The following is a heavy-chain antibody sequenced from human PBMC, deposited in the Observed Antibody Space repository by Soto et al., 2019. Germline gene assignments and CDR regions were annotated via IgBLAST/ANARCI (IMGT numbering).Heavy chain of an antibody. CDR1: GFTFSSFC. V-gene: IGHV3-30*18. Sequence: PGGSLRLSCVAAGFTFSSFCLHWVLQARGKGLEWAAVISADGRKTFYADSVKGRFTISRDSPHNALFLDLSSLRGDDTAVYFCAKDRGSWDYYYGMDAWGQGTTVNVSS. D-gene: IGHD3-10*01. CDR3: AKDRGSWDYYYGMDA. J-gene: IGHJ6*02. CDR2: ISADGRKT.